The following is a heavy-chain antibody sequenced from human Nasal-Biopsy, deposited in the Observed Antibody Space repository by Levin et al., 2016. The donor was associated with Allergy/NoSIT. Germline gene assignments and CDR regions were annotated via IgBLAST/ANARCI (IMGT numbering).Heavy chain of an antibody. CDR1: GFTFSNYW. J-gene: IGHJ4*02. D-gene: IGHD3-10*01. CDR3: VRGRLSQWFGELSDY. CDR2: IKKDGSEK. Sequence: GGSLRLSCAASGFTFSNYWMTWVRQAPGKGLEWVANIKKDGSEKNYPDSVRGRFTIFRDNADKSVYLQMNSLRADDSAMYYCVRGRLSQWFGELSDYWGQGTRVTVSA. V-gene: IGHV3-7*04.